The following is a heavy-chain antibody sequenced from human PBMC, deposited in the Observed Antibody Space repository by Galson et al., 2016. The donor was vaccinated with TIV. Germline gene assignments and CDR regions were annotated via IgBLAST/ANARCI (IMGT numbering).Heavy chain of an antibody. CDR3: ARYSGKSCALDV. CDR1: GFTLSDYY. V-gene: IGHV3-11*01. CDR2: ISYSVSAN. D-gene: IGHD1-26*01. J-gene: IGHJ6*02. Sequence: SLRLSCAASGFTLSDYYMTWIRQAPGKGLEWLSHISYSVSANYDADSMKGRLTMSRDIAKNAMYLGMRRLRAEDTVVYYCARYSGKSCALDVWGQGTAGTVSS.